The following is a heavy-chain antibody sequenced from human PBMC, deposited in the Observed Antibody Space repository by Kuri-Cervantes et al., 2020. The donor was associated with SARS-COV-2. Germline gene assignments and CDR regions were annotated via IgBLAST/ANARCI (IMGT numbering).Heavy chain of an antibody. CDR1: GFTFSSYS. D-gene: IGHD3-9*01. CDR3: AKDLSISIWPFDY. J-gene: IGHJ4*02. Sequence: GESLKISCAASGFTFSSYSMNWVRQAPGKGLEWVSSISSSSSYIYYADSVKGRFTISRDNAKNSLYLQMNSLRAEDTAVYYCAKDLSISIWPFDYWGQGTLVTVSS. V-gene: IGHV3-21*04. CDR2: ISSSSSYI.